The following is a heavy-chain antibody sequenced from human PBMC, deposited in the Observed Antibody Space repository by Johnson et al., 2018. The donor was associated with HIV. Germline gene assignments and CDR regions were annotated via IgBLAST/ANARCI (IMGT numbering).Heavy chain of an antibody. CDR3: AKDSREVQWLAASDGFDI. CDR2: ISWNSDNI. V-gene: IGHV3-9*01. D-gene: IGHD6-19*01. J-gene: IGHJ3*02. Sequence: EVQLVESGGGLVQPGRSLRLSCAASGFTFDDFAMHWVRQAPGKGLEWVSGISWNSDNIDYADSVKGRFTISRDNAKNSLYLQMNSLRAEDTALYYCAKDSREVQWLAASDGFDIWGQGTVVTVSS. CDR1: GFTFDDFA.